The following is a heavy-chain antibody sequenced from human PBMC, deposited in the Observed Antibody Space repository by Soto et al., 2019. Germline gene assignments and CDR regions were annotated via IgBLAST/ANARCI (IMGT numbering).Heavy chain of an antibody. CDR2: IYTSGST. J-gene: IGHJ5*02. D-gene: IGHD6-13*01. CDR3: AREVVSSSRKIRQNWFDP. CDR1: CGSISSYY. V-gene: IGHV4-4*07. Sequence: SETLSLTCTASCGSISSYYWSWIRQPAGKGLEWIGRIYTSGSTNYNPSLKSRVTMSVDTSKNQFSLKLSSVTAADTAVYYCAREVVSSSRKIRQNWFDPWGQGTLVTVSS.